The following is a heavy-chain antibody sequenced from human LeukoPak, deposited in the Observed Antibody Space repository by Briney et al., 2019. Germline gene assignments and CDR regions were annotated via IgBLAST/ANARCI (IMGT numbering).Heavy chain of an antibody. J-gene: IGHJ4*02. D-gene: IGHD5-18*01. CDR1: GGSISSYY. Sequence: PSETLSLTCTVSGGSISSYYWSWIRQPPGKGLEWIGYIYYSGSTNYNPSLKSRVTISVDTAKNQFSLKLSSVTAADTAVYYCARGGYSYGYDDAFDYWGQGTLVTVSS. CDR3: ARGGYSYGYDDAFDY. CDR2: IYYSGST. V-gene: IGHV4-59*01.